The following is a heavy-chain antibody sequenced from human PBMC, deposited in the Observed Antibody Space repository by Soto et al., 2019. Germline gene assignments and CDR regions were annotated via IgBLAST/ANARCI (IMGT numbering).Heavy chain of an antibody. V-gene: IGHV1-69*06. CDR1: GGTFSSYA. CDR3: ARAVYYDSSGYYSYLDY. J-gene: IGHJ4*02. D-gene: IGHD3-22*01. CDR2: IIPIFGTA. Sequence: RASVKVSCKASGGTFSSYAISWVRQAPGQGLEWMGGIIPIFGTANYAQKFQGRVTITADKSTSTAYMELSSLRSEDTAVYYCARAVYYDSSGYYSYLDYWGQGTLVTVSS.